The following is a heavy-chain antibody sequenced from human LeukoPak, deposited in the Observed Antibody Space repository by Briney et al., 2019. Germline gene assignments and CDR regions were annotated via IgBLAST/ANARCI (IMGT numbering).Heavy chain of an antibody. D-gene: IGHD4-17*01. Sequence: GASVKVSCKASGYTFTSYAMNWVRQAPGQGLEWMGWINTNTGNPTYAQDFTGRFVFSLDTSATTAYLQISSLKAEDTAVYYCARDTVYGDYSFDYWGQGTLVTVSS. CDR3: ARDTVYGDYSFDY. CDR1: GYTFTSYA. CDR2: INTNTGNP. J-gene: IGHJ4*02. V-gene: IGHV7-4-1*02.